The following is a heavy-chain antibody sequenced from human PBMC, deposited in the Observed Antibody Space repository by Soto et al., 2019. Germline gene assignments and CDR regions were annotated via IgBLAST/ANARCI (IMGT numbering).Heavy chain of an antibody. CDR1: GLTFSAYP. J-gene: IGHJ4*02. Sequence: GGSLRLSYEASGLTFSAYPMNWVRQAPGKGLEWVSYISKSGGTTDYAAPVKGRFTISRDDSKNTLYLQMNSLKTEDTAVYYCTTTYDILTGATPGYWGQGTLVTVSS. CDR2: ISKSGGTT. CDR3: TTTYDILTGATPGY. V-gene: IGHV3-15*01. D-gene: IGHD3-9*01.